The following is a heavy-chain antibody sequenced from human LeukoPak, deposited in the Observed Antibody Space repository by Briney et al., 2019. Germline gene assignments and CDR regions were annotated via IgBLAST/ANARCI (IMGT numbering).Heavy chain of an antibody. CDR3: ARGPKGPGYCSSTSCYAPLRY. CDR2: INHSGST. J-gene: IGHJ4*02. D-gene: IGHD2-2*01. Sequence: PSETLSLTCAVYGGSFSGYYWSWIRQPPGKGLEWIGEINHSGSTNYNPSLKSRVTISVDTPKNQFSLKLSSVTAADTAVYYCARGPKGPGYCSSTSCYAPLRYWGQGTLVTVSS. V-gene: IGHV4-34*01. CDR1: GGSFSGYY.